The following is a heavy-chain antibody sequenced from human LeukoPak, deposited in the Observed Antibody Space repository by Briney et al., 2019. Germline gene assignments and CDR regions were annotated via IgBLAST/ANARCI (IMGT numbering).Heavy chain of an antibody. CDR1: GGSMSSYY. J-gene: IGHJ3*02. V-gene: IGHV4-59*12. Sequence: SETLSLTCSISGGSMSSYYWSWIRQSPGKGLEWIGYIYHSGSTDYNSSLKSRVTMSVDTSKNQFSLKVISMTAADTAAYYCTKSDGYGLIRICGRGTMVTVSS. CDR3: TKSDGYGLIRI. CDR2: IYHSGST. D-gene: IGHD3-10*01.